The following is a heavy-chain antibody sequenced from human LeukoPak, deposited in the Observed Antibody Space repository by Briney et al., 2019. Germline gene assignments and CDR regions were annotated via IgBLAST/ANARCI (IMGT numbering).Heavy chain of an antibody. Sequence: WASVKVSCTASGYTFTSYGISWVRQAPGQGLEWMGCISADNGDTNYAQNLQGRVTMTTDTSTSTAYMELRSLRSDDSAVYYCARTEIAVAGTGGDYYYYYGMDVWGQGTTVTVSS. CDR3: ARTEIAVAGTGGDYYYYYGMDV. CDR1: GYTFTSYG. V-gene: IGHV1-18*01. J-gene: IGHJ6*02. D-gene: IGHD6-13*01. CDR2: ISADNGDT.